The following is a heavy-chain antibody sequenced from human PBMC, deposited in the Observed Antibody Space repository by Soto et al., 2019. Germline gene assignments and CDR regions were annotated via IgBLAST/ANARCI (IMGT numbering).Heavy chain of an antibody. D-gene: IGHD5-18*01. Sequence: SETLSLTCTVSGGSISSYYWSWIRQPPGKGLEWIGYIHYSGSTNYNPSLKSRVTISVDTSKNQFSLKLSSVTAADTAVYYCARHGGSYGYRTYYYYYMDVWGKGTKVTVS. CDR3: ARHGGSYGYRTYYYYYMDV. CDR2: IHYSGST. CDR1: GGSISSYY. V-gene: IGHV4-59*08. J-gene: IGHJ6*03.